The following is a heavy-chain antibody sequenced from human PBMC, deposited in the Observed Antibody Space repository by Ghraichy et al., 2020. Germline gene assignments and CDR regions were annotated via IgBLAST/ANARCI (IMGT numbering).Heavy chain of an antibody. Sequence: GGSLRLSCAASGFTFSAYSMTWVRQAPGEGLEWVSYISGSSSTIYYADSVRGRFTISRDNAKNTLYLQMNSLRDEDTAVYYCARDRLVVWDLLRYTFDIWGQGTKVTVSS. J-gene: IGHJ3*02. CDR1: GFTFSAYS. V-gene: IGHV3-48*02. CDR2: ISGSSSTI. CDR3: ARDRLVVWDLLRYTFDI. D-gene: IGHD1-26*01.